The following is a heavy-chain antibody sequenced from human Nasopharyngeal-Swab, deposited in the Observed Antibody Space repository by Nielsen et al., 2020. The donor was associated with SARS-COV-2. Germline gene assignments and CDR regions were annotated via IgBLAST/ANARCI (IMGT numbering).Heavy chain of an antibody. CDR1: EFPFVGYK. J-gene: IGHJ4*02. CDR2: IGSSGSTI. D-gene: IGHD3-16*02. Sequence: GESLRISCEPSEFPFVGYKLTWFGRAPGKGLEWFSYIGSSGSTIYYADSVKGRFTISRDNAKNSLYLQMNSLRAEDTAVYYCARHYDYVWGSYRPFDYWGQGTLVTVSS. V-gene: IGHV3-48*03. CDR3: ARHYDYVWGSYRPFDY.